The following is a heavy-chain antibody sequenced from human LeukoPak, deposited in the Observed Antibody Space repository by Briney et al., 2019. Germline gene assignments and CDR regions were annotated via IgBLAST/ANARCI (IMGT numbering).Heavy chain of an antibody. J-gene: IGHJ6*03. Sequence: SETLSLTCAVYGGSFSGYYWSWIRQPPGKGLEWIGEINHSGSTNYNPSLKRRVTISVDTSKNQFSLKLSSVTAADTAVYYCARHPYSSYYYYMDVWGKGTTVTISS. CDR1: GGSFSGYY. CDR3: ARHPYSSYYYYMDV. CDR2: INHSGST. V-gene: IGHV4-34*01.